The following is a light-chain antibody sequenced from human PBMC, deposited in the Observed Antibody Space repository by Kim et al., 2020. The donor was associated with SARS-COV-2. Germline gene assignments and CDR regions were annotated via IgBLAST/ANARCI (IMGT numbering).Light chain of an antibody. Sequence: HSITISCTGTSSGSDDYNYVSWYQQHPGKAPKLMIYEVTKRPSGVSYRFSGSKSGNTASLTISGLQAEDEAEYYCSSYTSSSGLIVFGGGTQLTVL. V-gene: IGLV2-14*01. CDR3: SSYTSSSGLIV. J-gene: IGLJ3*02. CDR1: SSGSDDYNY. CDR2: EVT.